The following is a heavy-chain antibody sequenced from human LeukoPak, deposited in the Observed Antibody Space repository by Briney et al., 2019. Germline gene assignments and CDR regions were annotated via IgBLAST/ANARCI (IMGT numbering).Heavy chain of an antibody. J-gene: IGHJ4*02. Sequence: GGSLRLSCAASGFTFSSYWMHWVRQAPGKGLVWVSRINTDGSSTSYADSVKGRFTISRDNAKNTLYLQMNSLRAEDTAVYYCEREGRTIFGVVIPYFDYWGQGTLVTVSS. V-gene: IGHV3-74*01. D-gene: IGHD3-3*01. CDR1: GFTFSSYW. CDR3: EREGRTIFGVVIPYFDY. CDR2: INTDGSST.